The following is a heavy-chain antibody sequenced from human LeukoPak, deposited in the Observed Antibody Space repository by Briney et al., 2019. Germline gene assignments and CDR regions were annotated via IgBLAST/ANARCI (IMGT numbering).Heavy chain of an antibody. CDR3: ARLESEWELLFDY. CDR1: GGSISSSSYY. CDR2: IYYSGST. V-gene: IGHV4-39*01. Sequence: SETLSLTCTVSGGSISSSSYYWGCIRQPPGKGLVWIGSIYYSGSTYYNPSLKSRVTISVDTSKNQFSLKLSSVTAADTAVYCCARLESEWELLFDYWGQGTLVTVSS. J-gene: IGHJ4*02. D-gene: IGHD1-26*01.